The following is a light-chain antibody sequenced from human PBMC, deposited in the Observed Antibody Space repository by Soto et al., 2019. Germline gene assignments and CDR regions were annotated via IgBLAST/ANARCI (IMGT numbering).Light chain of an antibody. V-gene: IGKV3-20*01. Sequence: EILLTQSPGTLSLSPGERATLSCRASQSINNNYLAWYQQKRGQAPRLLIYGSSSRATGIPDRFSGGGSGSDFPLTISRLEPEDFAIYCCQQYGGSPRTFGQGTKVDIK. CDR1: QSINNNY. CDR3: QQYGGSPRT. J-gene: IGKJ1*01. CDR2: GSS.